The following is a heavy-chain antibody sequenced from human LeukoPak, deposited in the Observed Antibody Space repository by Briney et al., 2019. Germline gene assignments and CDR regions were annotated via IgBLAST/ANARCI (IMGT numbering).Heavy chain of an antibody. CDR2: LVYDARS. Sequence: GTSLRLSCAASGFPFSSYGMHWVRQAPGKGLEWVARLVYDARSDYANSVKGRFSISRDDSKNTLFLDMSNLRVEDTALYYCARDLSAAFDFWGQGVLVTVPS. J-gene: IGHJ4*02. CDR3: ARDLSAAFDF. D-gene: IGHD6-19*01. V-gene: IGHV3-33*01. CDR1: GFPFSSYG.